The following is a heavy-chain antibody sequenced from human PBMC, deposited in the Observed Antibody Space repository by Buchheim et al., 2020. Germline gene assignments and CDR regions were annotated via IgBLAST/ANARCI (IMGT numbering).Heavy chain of an antibody. CDR1: GFSLSTSGMC. D-gene: IGHD2-2*02. CDR3: ARAPRYCSSTSCYRAMDV. V-gene: IGHV2-70*01. CDR2: IDWDDDK. Sequence: QVTLRESGPALVKPTQTLTLTCTFSGFSLSTSGMCVSWIRQPPGKALEWLALIDWDDDKYYSTSLKTRLTISKDTSKNQVVLTMTNLDPVDTAAYYCARAPRYCSSTSCYRAMDVWGKGTT. J-gene: IGHJ6*03.